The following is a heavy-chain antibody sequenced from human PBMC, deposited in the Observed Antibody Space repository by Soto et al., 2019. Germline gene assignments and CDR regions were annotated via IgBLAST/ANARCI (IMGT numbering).Heavy chain of an antibody. CDR1: GYTFTSYA. J-gene: IGHJ4*02. Sequence: ASVQVSCKASGYTFTSYAMHWVRQAPGQRLEWMGWINAGNDNTKYSQKYQGRVNITRDTSASTAHKELSSQRSEETAEYYCAGLGGSYYDPSFFDYWGQGTLVTVSS. V-gene: IGHV1-3*01. D-gene: IGHD1-26*01. CDR3: AGLGGSYYDPSFFDY. CDR2: INAGNDNT.